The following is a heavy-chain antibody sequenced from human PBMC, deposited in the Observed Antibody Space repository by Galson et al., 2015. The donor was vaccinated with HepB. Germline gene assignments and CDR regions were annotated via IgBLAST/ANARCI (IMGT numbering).Heavy chain of an antibody. D-gene: IGHD6-13*01. CDR2: TYYRSKWYN. Sequence: CAISGDSVSSNSAAWNWIRQSPSRGLEWLGRTYYRSKWYNDYAVSVKSRITINPDTSKNQFSLQLNSVTPEDTAVYYCASSTGIAAAGYAYYYYGMDVWGQGTTVTVSS. CDR1: GDSVSSNSAA. CDR3: ASSTGIAAAGYAYYYYGMDV. J-gene: IGHJ6*02. V-gene: IGHV6-1*01.